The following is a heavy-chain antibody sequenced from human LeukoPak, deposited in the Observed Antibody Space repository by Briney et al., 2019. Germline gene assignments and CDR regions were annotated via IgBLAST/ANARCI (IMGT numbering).Heavy chain of an antibody. D-gene: IGHD6-6*01. J-gene: IGHJ6*03. CDR1: GGSISSYY. Sequence: PSETLSLTCTVSGGSISSYYWSWIRQPPGKGLEWIGYIYTSGSTNCNPSLKSRVTISVDTSKNQFSLKLSSVTAADTAVYYCARLIAARPGHMDVWGKGTTVTVSS. CDR3: ARLIAARPGHMDV. V-gene: IGHV4-4*09. CDR2: IYTSGST.